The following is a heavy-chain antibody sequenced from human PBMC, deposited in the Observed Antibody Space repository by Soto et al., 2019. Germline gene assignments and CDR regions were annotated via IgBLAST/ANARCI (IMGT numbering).Heavy chain of an antibody. J-gene: IGHJ6*02. V-gene: IGHV4-59*01. CDR3: ARARGTGYYDFWSGYYRGMDV. CDR1: GGSISSYY. Sequence: QVQLQESGPGLVKPSETLSLTCTVSGGSISSYYWSWIWQPPGKGLEWIGYIYYSGSTNYNPSLKSRVTISVDTSKNQFSLKLSSVTAADTAVYYCARARGTGYYDFWSGYYRGMDVWGQGTTVTVSS. D-gene: IGHD3-3*01. CDR2: IYYSGST.